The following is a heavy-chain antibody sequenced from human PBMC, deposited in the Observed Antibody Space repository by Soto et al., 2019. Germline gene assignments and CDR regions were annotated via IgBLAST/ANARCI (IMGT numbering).Heavy chain of an antibody. CDR2: IYYSGST. CDR1: GGSISSYY. CDR3: ARNAPSYSSGWIDY. V-gene: IGHV4-59*01. D-gene: IGHD6-19*01. Sequence: PSETLSLTCTVSGGSISSYYWSWIRQPPGKGLEWIGYIYYSGSTNYNPSLKSRVTISVDTSKSQFSLKLSSVTAADTAVYYCARNAPSYSSGWIDYWGQGTLVTVSS. J-gene: IGHJ4*02.